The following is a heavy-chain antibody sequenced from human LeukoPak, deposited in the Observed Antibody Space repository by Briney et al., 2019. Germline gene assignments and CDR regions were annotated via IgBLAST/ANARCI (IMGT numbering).Heavy chain of an antibody. CDR3: GMSGDRVPLQDDVFDV. D-gene: IGHD1-26*01. Sequence: GESLKISCKVSGSSFTSYCIGWVRPMPGKGLEWMGIIYPGDSGPTYSPSFQGQVTISVDKSINTAYPQWSSLQASDTAMYYCGMSGDRVPLQDDVFDVWGQGTMVTVST. V-gene: IGHV5-51*01. CDR1: GSSFTSYC. J-gene: IGHJ3*01. CDR2: IYPGDSGP.